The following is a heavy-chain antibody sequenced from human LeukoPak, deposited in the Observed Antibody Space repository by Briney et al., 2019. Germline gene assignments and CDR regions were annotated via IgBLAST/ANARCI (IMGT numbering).Heavy chain of an antibody. J-gene: IGHJ4*02. Sequence: PSETLSLTCTVSGGSISSYYWSWIRQPPGKGLEWIGYIYSGSTNYNPSLKSRVTISVDTSKTQFSLKLSSVTAADTAVYYCARFGGFLEWYWGQGTLVTVSS. V-gene: IGHV4-59*01. CDR2: IYSGST. CDR1: GGSISSYY. D-gene: IGHD3-3*01. CDR3: ARFGGFLEWY.